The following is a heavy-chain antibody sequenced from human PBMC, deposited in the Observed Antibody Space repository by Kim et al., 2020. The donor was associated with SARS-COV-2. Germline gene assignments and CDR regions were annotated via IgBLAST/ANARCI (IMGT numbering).Heavy chain of an antibody. Sequence: GGSLRLSCAASGFTFSSYSMNWVRQAPGKGLEWVSSISSSSSYIYYADSVKGRFTISRDNAKNSLYLQMNSLRAEDTAVYYCARAQGYSSGWRRGLAAASFDYWGQGTLVTVSS. CDR1: GFTFSSYS. V-gene: IGHV3-21*01. D-gene: IGHD6-19*01. CDR2: ISSSSSYI. CDR3: ARAQGYSSGWRRGLAAASFDY. J-gene: IGHJ4*02.